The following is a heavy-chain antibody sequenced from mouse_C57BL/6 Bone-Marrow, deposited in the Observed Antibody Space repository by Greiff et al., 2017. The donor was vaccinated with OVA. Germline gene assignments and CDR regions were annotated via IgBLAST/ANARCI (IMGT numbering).Heavy chain of an antibody. V-gene: IGHV1-19*01. CDR3: AKIYYGICYWYFDV. D-gene: IGHD2-1*01. CDR2: INPYNGGT. CDR1: GYTFTDYY. J-gene: IGHJ1*03. Sequence: EVQLQQSGPVLVKPGASVKMSCKASGYTFTDYYMNWVKQSHGKSLEWIGVINPYNGGTSYNQKFKGKATLTVDKSSSTAYMELNSLTSEDSAVYYCAKIYYGICYWYFDVWGTGTTVTVSS.